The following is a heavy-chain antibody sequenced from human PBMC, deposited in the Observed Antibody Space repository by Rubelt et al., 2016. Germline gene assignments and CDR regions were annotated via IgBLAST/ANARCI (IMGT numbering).Heavy chain of an antibody. CDR2: ISLTSSTI. D-gene: IGHD7-27*01. Sequence: EVQLVESGGGLVQPGGSLRLSCAASGFTVSSNYMSWVRQAPGKGLEWIAFISLTSSTIYYADFVKGRFTISRDNAKNSLYLQMNSLRAEDTAVYYCARAGDSDWYFDLWGRGTLVTVSS. CDR3: ARAGDSDWYFDL. V-gene: IGHV3-48*04. J-gene: IGHJ2*01. CDR1: GFTVSSNY.